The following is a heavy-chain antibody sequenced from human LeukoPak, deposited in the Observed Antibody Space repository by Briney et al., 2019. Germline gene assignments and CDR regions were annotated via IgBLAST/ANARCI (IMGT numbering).Heavy chain of an antibody. CDR1: GFTVSSNY. J-gene: IGHJ4*02. V-gene: IGHV3-66*01. CDR2: IFGGGST. CDR3: ARGPGGYDN. Sequence: PGGSLRLSCTASGFTVSSNYMTWVRQAPGKGLEWVSVIFGGGSTYYADSVKGRFTISRDNSKNTLLLQMNSLRVEDTAVYYCARGPGGYDNWGQGTLVTVSS. D-gene: IGHD3-16*01.